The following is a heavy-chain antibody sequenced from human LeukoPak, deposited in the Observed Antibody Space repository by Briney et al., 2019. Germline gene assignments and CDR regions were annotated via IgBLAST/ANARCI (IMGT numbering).Heavy chain of an antibody. D-gene: IGHD6-19*01. CDR3: ASSGYIAVPCDY. J-gene: IGHJ4*02. CDR2: ISSTGSTI. V-gene: IGHV3-11*01. CDR1: GFSFSNYD. Sequence: GGSLRLSCTASGFSFSNYDMHWIRQAPGKGLEWVSDISSTGSTIYYADSVKGRFTITRENAKNSPYLQMNSLRAEDTAVYYCASSGYIAVPCDYWGQGTLVTVSS.